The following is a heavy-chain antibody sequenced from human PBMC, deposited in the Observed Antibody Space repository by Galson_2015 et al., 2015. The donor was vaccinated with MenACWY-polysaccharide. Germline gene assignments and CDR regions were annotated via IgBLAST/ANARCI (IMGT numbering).Heavy chain of an antibody. J-gene: IGHJ5*02. Sequence: YAMSWVRQAPGKGLEWVSAIRSSGTNTYYADSVKGRFTITRDNSKNTLYLQMNSLRAEDTAVYYCAKDSTDFWSVAGRFDHWGQGTLVTVSS. D-gene: IGHD3-3*01. CDR2: IRSSGTNT. CDR3: AKDSTDFWSVAGRFDH. CDR1: YA. V-gene: IGHV3-23*01.